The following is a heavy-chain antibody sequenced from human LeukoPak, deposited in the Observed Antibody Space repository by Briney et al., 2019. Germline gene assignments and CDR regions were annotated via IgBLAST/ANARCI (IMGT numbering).Heavy chain of an antibody. CDR1: GGSISGYY. CDR2: IYYSGST. CDR3: AREKYGGSNDY. J-gene: IGHJ4*02. Sequence: PSETLSLTCAVSGGSISGYYWSWIRQPPGKGLEWIGYIYYSGSTKYNPSLKSRVTISVDTSKNQFSLRLSSVTAAGTAMYYCAREKYGGSNDYWGQGTLVTVSS. V-gene: IGHV4-59*01. D-gene: IGHD1-26*01.